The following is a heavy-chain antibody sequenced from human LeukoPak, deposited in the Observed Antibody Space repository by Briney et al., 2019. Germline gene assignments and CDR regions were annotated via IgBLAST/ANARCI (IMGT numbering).Heavy chain of an antibody. CDR1: GGSISSYY. V-gene: IGHV4-59*01. D-gene: IGHD3-10*01. Sequence: SETLSLTCTVSGGSISSYYWSWIRQPPGKGLEWIGYIYYSGSTNYNPSLKSRVTISVDTSKNQCSLKLSSVTAADTAVYYCARESAHYYGSGSYSNWFDPWGQGTLVTVSS. CDR2: IYYSGST. J-gene: IGHJ5*02. CDR3: ARESAHYYGSGSYSNWFDP.